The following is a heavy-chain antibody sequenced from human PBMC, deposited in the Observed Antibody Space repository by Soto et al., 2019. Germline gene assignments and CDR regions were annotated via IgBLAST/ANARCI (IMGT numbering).Heavy chain of an antibody. CDR1: GYSFSSYG. Sequence: QVQLVQSGAEVRKPGASVKVSCKASGYSFSSYGITWVLQAPGQGLEWMGWINTYNGNRNYAQKFEDRVTMTTATSPKTVYMELRSLKSDDTAIYYSARDRLRGYDSSGFYSWGQGTLVTGSS. J-gene: IGHJ4*02. CDR2: INTYNGNR. D-gene: IGHD3-22*01. V-gene: IGHV1-18*01. CDR3: ARDRLRGYDSSGFYS.